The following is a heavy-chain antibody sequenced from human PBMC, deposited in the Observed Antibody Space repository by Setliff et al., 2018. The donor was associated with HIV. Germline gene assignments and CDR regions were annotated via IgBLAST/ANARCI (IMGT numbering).Heavy chain of an antibody. V-gene: IGHV3-66*02. CDR2: IYSDGNT. Sequence: SLRLSCAASGFTVSSYYMSWVRQAPGKGLEWVSTIYSDGNTYHADSVKGRSTLSRDNSENALFLQMNSLRPEDTAVYYCARLRPYNSALDYWGQGTLVTVSS. J-gene: IGHJ4*02. D-gene: IGHD3-10*01. CDR3: ARLRPYNSALDY. CDR1: GFTVSSYY.